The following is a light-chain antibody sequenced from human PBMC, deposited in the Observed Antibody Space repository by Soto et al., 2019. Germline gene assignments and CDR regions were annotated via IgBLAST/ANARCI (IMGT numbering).Light chain of an antibody. CDR3: GSYTSSNTLV. V-gene: IGLV2-14*03. Sequence: QSVLTQPASVSGSPGQSITISCTGTSSDVGGYNYVSWYQQHPGKAPKLLIYEVTYRPSGVSNRFSGSKSGNTASLTISGLQAEDEADYFCGSYTSSNTLVFGTGTKSPS. CDR1: SSDVGGYNY. CDR2: EVT. J-gene: IGLJ1*01.